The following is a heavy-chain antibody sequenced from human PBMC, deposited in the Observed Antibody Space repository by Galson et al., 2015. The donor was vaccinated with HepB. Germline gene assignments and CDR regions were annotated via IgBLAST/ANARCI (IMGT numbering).Heavy chain of an antibody. Sequence: SVKVSCKASGYTFTSYAMHWVRQAPGQRLEWMGWINAGNGNTKYSQKFQGRVTITRDTSASTAYMELSSLRSEDTAVYYCARGGGSGYYRGSYGDYAEILDIWGQGTMITVSS. J-gene: IGHJ3*02. CDR1: GYTFTSYA. V-gene: IGHV1-3*01. D-gene: IGHD4-17*01. CDR2: INAGNGNT. CDR3: ARGGGSGYYRGSYGDYAEILDI.